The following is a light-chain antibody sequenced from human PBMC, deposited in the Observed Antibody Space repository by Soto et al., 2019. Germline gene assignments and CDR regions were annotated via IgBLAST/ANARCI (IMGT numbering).Light chain of an antibody. CDR1: TGAVTSGYY. CDR2: STS. Sequence: QAVVTQEPSLTVSPGGTVTLTCASSTGAVTSGYYPNWFQQKPGQAPRALIYSTSNTHSWTPARFSGSLLGGKAALTLSGVQPEDEAEYDCLLYYGGAQLWVFGGGTKVTVL. J-gene: IGLJ3*02. V-gene: IGLV7-43*01. CDR3: LLYYGGAQLWV.